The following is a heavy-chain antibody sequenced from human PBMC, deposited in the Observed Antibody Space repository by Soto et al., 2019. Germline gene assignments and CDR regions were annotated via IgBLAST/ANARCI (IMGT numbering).Heavy chain of an antibody. Sequence: PGGSLRLSCAASGFTFSSHEMNWVRQAPGKGLEWVSYISSSGSPIDYADSVRGRFTISRDNAKNSVILQMNSLRVEDTAVYYCVRSWGVYCSSTRCYSPWLDPWGQGTLVTVSS. V-gene: IGHV3-48*03. CDR3: VRSWGVYCSSTRCYSPWLDP. J-gene: IGHJ5*02. D-gene: IGHD2-2*02. CDR2: ISSSGSPI. CDR1: GFTFSSHE.